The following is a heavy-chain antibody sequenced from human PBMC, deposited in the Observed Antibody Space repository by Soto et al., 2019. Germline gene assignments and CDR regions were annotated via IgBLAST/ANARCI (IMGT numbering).Heavy chain of an antibody. CDR1: GGTFSSYA. D-gene: IGHD3-22*01. J-gene: IGHJ4*02. Sequence: SVKVSCKASGGTFSSYAISWVRQAPGQGLEWVGGIIPRFGTANYAQKFQGRVTITADESTSTAYMELSSLRSEDTAMYYCAKVKYDSSGYYRNFDYWGQGTLVTVSS. V-gene: IGHV1-69*13. CDR3: AKVKYDSSGYYRNFDY. CDR2: IIPRFGTA.